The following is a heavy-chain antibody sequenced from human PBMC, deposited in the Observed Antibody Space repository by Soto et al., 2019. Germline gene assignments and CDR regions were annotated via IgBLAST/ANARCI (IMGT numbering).Heavy chain of an antibody. D-gene: IGHD6-19*01. CDR1: GFSLTTSGVG. Sequence: SGATLVNPTQTLTLTCTVSGFSLTTSGVGVCWIRHPPVEALECLVLIYWSDEKLYSPSLKSRLTISKDSSKNQVVLTMTNMDPVDTGTYYCAHTYYGDSGLIXFDYWGQRTQVX. CDR2: IYWSDEK. J-gene: IGHJ4*02. CDR3: AHTYYGDSGLIXFDY. V-gene: IGHV2-5*01.